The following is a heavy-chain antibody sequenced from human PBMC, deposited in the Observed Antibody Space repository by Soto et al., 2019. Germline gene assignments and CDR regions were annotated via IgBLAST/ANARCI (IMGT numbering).Heavy chain of an antibody. CDR3: ARGSITMVRGVRLKVGYYMDV. J-gene: IGHJ6*03. CDR1: GGSISSYY. Sequence: SETLSLTCTVSGGSISSYYWSWIRQPPGKGLEWIGYIYYSGSTNYNPSLKSRVTISVDTSKNQFSLKLSSVTAADTAVYYCARGSITMVRGVRLKVGYYMDVWGKGTTVTVSS. D-gene: IGHD3-10*01. V-gene: IGHV4-59*01. CDR2: IYYSGST.